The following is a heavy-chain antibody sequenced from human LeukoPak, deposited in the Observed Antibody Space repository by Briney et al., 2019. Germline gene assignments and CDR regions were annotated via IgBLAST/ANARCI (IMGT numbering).Heavy chain of an antibody. J-gene: IGHJ4*02. CDR3: ARAGSSWYWGMY. CDR2: INPNSGGT. D-gene: IGHD6-13*01. Sequence: ASVKVSCKASGYTFTGYYMHWVRQAPGQGLEWMGWINPNSGGTNYAQKFQGRVTMTRDTSISTAYMELSSLRSEDTAVYYCARAGSSWYWGMYWGQGTLVTVSS. V-gene: IGHV1-2*02. CDR1: GYTFTGYY.